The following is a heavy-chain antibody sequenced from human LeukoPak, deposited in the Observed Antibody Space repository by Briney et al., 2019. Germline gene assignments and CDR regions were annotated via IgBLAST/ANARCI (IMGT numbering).Heavy chain of an antibody. D-gene: IGHD6-19*01. CDR1: GCTFSSYA. J-gene: IGHJ1*01. CDR2: ISGSGGST. Sequence: GGSLRLSCAASGCTFSSYAMSWVRQAPGKGLEWVSAISGSGGSTYYADSVKGRFTISRDNSKNTLYLQMNSLRAEDTAVYYCAKDSKAVAGTRYFQHWGQGTLVTVSS. V-gene: IGHV3-23*01. CDR3: AKDSKAVAGTRYFQH.